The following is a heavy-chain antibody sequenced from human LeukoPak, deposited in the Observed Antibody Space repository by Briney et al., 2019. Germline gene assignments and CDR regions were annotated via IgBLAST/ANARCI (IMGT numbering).Heavy chain of an antibody. J-gene: IGHJ6*02. CDR3: TREGGTRAYYYYGMDV. D-gene: IGHD6-25*01. V-gene: IGHV4-4*02. Sequence: SETLSLTCAVSGVSISRSDWWSWVRQPPGKGLEWIGEISHSGGTNYNPSLKSRVTISLDKSKNQLSLKLSSVTAADTAVYYCTREGGTRAYYYYGMDVWGQGTTVTVSS. CDR2: ISHSGGT. CDR1: GVSISRSDW.